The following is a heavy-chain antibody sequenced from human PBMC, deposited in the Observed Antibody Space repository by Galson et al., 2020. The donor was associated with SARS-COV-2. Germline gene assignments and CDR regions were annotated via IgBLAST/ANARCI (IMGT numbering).Heavy chain of an antibody. D-gene: IGHD6-13*01. CDR3: GRDEGTRGDLSAAGAFDI. J-gene: IGHJ3*02. Sequence: GESLKISCAASGFSFSRTGMHWIRQAPGKGLEWVAIIWYDGSDKYYADSVKGRFTISRDNSKNTVFLQMNSLRVEDTAVYYCGRDEGTRGDLSAAGAFDIRGQGTLVTVSS. V-gene: IGHV3-33*01. CDR2: IWYDGSDK. CDR1: GFSFSRTG.